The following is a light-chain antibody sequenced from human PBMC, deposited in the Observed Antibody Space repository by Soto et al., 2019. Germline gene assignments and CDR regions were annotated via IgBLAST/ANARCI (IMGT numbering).Light chain of an antibody. J-gene: IGLJ3*02. CDR2: RNN. V-gene: IGLV1-47*01. CDR3: AAWDDSLSGRV. CDR1: TSNIGSNY. Sequence: QSVLTQPPSASGTPGQRVTISCSGSTSNIGSNYVYWYQQLPGTAPKLLIYRNNQRPSGVPDRFSGSKSGTSASLAISGLRSEEDADYYSAAWDDSLSGRVFGGGTKLTVL.